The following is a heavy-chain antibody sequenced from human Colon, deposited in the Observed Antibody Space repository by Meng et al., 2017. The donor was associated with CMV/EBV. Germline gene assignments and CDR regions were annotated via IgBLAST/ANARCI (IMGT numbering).Heavy chain of an antibody. J-gene: IGHJ4*02. CDR2: IRYDGSNK. CDR3: ANSHVSRFLEWLWHD. D-gene: IGHD3-3*01. V-gene: IGHV3-30*02. CDR1: GFTFSSYG. Sequence: GESLKISCAASGFTFSSYGMHWVRQAPGKGLEWVAFIRYDGSNKYYADSVKGRFTISRDNSKNTVYLQMSGLRDDDTAMYYCANSHVSRFLEWLWHDWGQGTLVTVSS.